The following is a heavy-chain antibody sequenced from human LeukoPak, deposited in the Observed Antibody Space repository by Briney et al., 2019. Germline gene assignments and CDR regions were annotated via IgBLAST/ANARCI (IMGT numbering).Heavy chain of an antibody. D-gene: IGHD3-3*01. Sequence: PSETLSLTCTVSGGSISSSSHYWGWIRQPTGKGLECIGTIHYTGNTCYNPSLKSRVTISVDTSRNQFSLKLNSVTAADTAIYYCARSGSNFLVDYWGQGTLVTVSS. J-gene: IGHJ4*02. CDR1: GGSISSSSHY. CDR3: ARSGSNFLVDY. V-gene: IGHV4-39*01. CDR2: IHYTGNT.